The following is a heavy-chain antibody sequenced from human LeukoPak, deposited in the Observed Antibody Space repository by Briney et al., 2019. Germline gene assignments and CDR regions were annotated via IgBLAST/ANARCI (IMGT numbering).Heavy chain of an antibody. CDR2: INPANGYT. J-gene: IGHJ4*02. D-gene: IGHD2-2*01. CDR1: GYTFTTYA. CDR3: ASGRTDIVVVPATLRNYYFDY. V-gene: IGHV1-3*01. Sequence: ASVKVSCKASGYTFTTYAMHWLRQAPGQTLEWLGWINPANGYTKYSQQIQGRVTITADKSTSTTYLDLSSLRSEDTAVYYCASGRTDIVVVPATLRNYYFDYWGQGTLVTVSS.